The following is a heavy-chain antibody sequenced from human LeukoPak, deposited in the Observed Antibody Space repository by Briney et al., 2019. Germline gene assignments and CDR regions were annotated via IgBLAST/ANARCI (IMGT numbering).Heavy chain of an antibody. J-gene: IGHJ4*02. CDR1: GFTFSSYA. Sequence: GGSLRLSCAVSGFTFSSYAMHWVRQAPGKGLEWAAVISYDGSNKYYADSVKGRFTIFRDNSKNTLYLQMNSLRAEDTAVYYCARDATVVIIEYYFDYWGQGTLVTVSS. D-gene: IGHD3-3*01. CDR2: ISYDGSNK. V-gene: IGHV3-30*04. CDR3: ARDATVVIIEYYFDY.